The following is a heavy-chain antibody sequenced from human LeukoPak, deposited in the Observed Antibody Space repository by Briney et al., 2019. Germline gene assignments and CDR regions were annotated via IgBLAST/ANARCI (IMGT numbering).Heavy chain of an antibody. V-gene: IGHV3-7*03. CDR2: IDQDGSAQ. Sequence: GGSLRLSCAASGFTFRSYWMSWVRQAPGKGLEWVAIIDQDGSAQYFVDSVKGRFTISRDNAKDLLYLQMNSLRAEDTAVYYCARVLRYCSGGNCYSGGLGYMDVWGKGTTVTISS. D-gene: IGHD2-15*01. CDR3: ARVLRYCSGGNCYSGGLGYMDV. J-gene: IGHJ6*03. CDR1: GFTFRSYW.